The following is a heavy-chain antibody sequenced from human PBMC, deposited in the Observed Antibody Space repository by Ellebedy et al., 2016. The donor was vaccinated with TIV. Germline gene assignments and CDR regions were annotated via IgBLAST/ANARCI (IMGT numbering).Heavy chain of an antibody. Sequence: SETLSLTCTVSGGSISSGDYYWSWIRQPPGKGLEWIGYIYYSGSTYYNPSLKSRVTISVDTSNNQFSLKLTSVTAADTAIYYCARHAAWCSSTSCQIFDSWGQGSLVTVSS. D-gene: IGHD2-2*01. CDR3: ARHAAWCSSTSCQIFDS. CDR2: IYYSGST. V-gene: IGHV4-30-4*01. J-gene: IGHJ4*02. CDR1: GGSISSGDYY.